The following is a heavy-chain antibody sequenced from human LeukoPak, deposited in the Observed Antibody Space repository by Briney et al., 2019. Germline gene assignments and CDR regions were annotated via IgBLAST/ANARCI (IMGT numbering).Heavy chain of an antibody. CDR3: XXXXXXXXXYYYYYGMDV. J-gene: IGHJ6*02. V-gene: IGHV3-30*02. CDR2: IWYDGSNK. Sequence: GGSLRLSCAASGFTFSSYGMHWVRQAPGKGLEWVAVIWYDGSNKYYADSVKGRFTISRDNSKNTLYLQMNSLRAEDTAVYYCXXXXXXXXXYYYYYGMDVWGQGTTVTVSS. CDR1: GFTFSSYG.